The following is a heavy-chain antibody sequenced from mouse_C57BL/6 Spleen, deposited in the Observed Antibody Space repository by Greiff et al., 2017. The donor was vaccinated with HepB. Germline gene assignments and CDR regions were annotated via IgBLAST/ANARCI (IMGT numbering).Heavy chain of an antibody. Sequence: EVQLVESEGGLVQPGSSMKLSCTASGFTFSDYYMAWVRQVPEKGLEWVANINYDGSSTYYLDSLKSRFIISRDNAKNILYLQMSSLKSEDTATYYCARESWVFDYWGQGTTLTVSS. CDR1: GFTFSDYY. J-gene: IGHJ2*01. CDR3: ARESWVFDY. D-gene: IGHD4-1*01. CDR2: INYDGSST. V-gene: IGHV5-16*01.